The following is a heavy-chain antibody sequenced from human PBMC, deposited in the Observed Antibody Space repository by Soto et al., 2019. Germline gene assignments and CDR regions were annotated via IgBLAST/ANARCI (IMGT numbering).Heavy chain of an antibody. V-gene: IGHV3-15*07. CDR3: TADRILVNYLWVGWYDT. Sequence: EAQLVESGGGLVKPGESIRLACTGSGFTFANTWLNWVRQAPGKGLEWVGRVKTKAGGGAVDYAPFVKGRFSNSRDDSIQTTYQQMNRLGVEDTAVYYCTADRILVNYLWVGWYDTWGQGALVTVSS. J-gene: IGHJ5*02. D-gene: IGHD1-7*01. CDR1: GFTFANTW. CDR2: VKTKAGGGAV.